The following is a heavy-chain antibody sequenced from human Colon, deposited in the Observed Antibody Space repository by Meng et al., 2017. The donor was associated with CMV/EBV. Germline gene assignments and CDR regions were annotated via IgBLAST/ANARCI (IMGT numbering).Heavy chain of an antibody. D-gene: IGHD2-2*01. CDR1: GGTFSSYA. Sequence: SVKVSCKASGGTFSSYAISWVRQAPGQGLEWMGGIIPILGIANYAQKFQGRVTITADKSTGTAYMELSSLRSEDTAVYYCAREWGVVPAAIYYYYGMDVWGQGTTVTVSS. CDR3: AREWGVVPAAIYYYYGMDV. J-gene: IGHJ6*02. CDR2: IIPILGIA. V-gene: IGHV1-69*10.